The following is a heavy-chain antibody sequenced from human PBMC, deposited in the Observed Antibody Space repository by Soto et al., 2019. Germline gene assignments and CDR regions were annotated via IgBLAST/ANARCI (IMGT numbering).Heavy chain of an antibody. CDR2: IDPSDSYT. CDR1: GYSFTTYW. J-gene: IGHJ5*02. V-gene: IGHV5-10-1*01. Sequence: EVQLVQSGAEVRKPGESLRISCKTSGYSFTTYWINWVRQMPGKGLEWMGRIDPSDSYTNYSPSFQGHVTISADKSISTAYRQWSSLKASDTAMYYCATWGLWFGEGFDPWGQGSLVTVSS. D-gene: IGHD3-10*01. CDR3: ATWGLWFGEGFDP.